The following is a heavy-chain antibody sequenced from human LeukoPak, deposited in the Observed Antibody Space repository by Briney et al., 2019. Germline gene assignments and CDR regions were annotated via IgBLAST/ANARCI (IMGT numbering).Heavy chain of an antibody. D-gene: IGHD3-9*01. CDR3: ARRLRYFAAPYDY. Sequence: SETLPLTCAVYGGSFSGYYWSWIRQPPGKGLEWIGEINHSGSTNYNPSLKSRVTISVDTSKNQFSLKLSSVTAADTAVYYCARRLRYFAAPYDYWGQGTLVTVSS. CDR2: INHSGST. J-gene: IGHJ4*02. V-gene: IGHV4-34*01. CDR1: GGSFSGYY.